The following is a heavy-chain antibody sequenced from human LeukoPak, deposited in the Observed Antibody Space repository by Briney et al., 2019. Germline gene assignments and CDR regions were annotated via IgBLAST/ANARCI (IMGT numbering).Heavy chain of an antibody. CDR2: ISGSGGST. CDR1: GFTFNNYA. D-gene: IGHD7-27*01. Sequence: GGSLKLSCAASGFTFNNYAMSWVRQAPGKGLEWVSAISGSGGSTYYADSVKGRFTISRDNSKNTLYLQMNSLRAEDTAVYYCAKTLLGIGGYYFDYWGQGTLVTVSS. V-gene: IGHV3-23*01. CDR3: AKTLLGIGGYYFDY. J-gene: IGHJ4*02.